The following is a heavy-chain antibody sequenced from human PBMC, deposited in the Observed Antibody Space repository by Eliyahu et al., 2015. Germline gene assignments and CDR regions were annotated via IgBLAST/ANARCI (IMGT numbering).Heavy chain of an antibody. V-gene: IGHV3-7*04. Sequence: EVQLVESGGALVQPGGSLRLSCAASGFTFSDYWMNWVRQAPGRGLEWVANIKHDGSESNYVDSVKGRFTISRDNAKNSLYLQMDNLRAEDTALYYCARTMSAAYDYWGQGTLVTVSS. CDR2: IKHDGSES. J-gene: IGHJ4*02. CDR1: GFTFSDYW. CDR3: ARTMSAAYDY. D-gene: IGHD2-15*01.